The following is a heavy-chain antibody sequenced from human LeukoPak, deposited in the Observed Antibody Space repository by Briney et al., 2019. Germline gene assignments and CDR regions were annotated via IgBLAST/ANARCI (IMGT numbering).Heavy chain of an antibody. CDR3: ARIGITMVRGVITLKYYFDY. CDR1: GFSLSTSGMC. D-gene: IGHD3-10*01. CDR2: IDWDDDK. V-gene: IGHV2-70*11. Sequence: ESGPTLVNPTQTLTLTCTFSGFSLSTSGMCVSWIRQPPGKALEWLARIDWDDDKYYSTSLKTRLTISKDTSKNQVVLTMTNMDPVDTATYYCARIGITMVRGVITLKYYFDYWGQGTLVTVSS. J-gene: IGHJ4*02.